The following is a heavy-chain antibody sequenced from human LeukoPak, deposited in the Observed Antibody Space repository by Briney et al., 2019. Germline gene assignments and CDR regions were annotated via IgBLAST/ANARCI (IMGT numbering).Heavy chain of an antibody. Sequence: GESLRLSCAASGFTFDDYAMHWVRQAPGKGLEWVSGISWNSGSIGYADSVKGRFTISRDNAKNSLYLQMNSLRAEDTALYYCAKDRSSSVYYHYMDVWAKGPRSPSP. CDR2: ISWNSGSI. D-gene: IGHD6-6*01. V-gene: IGHV3-9*01. CDR1: GFTFDDYA. CDR3: AKDRSSSVYYHYMDV. J-gene: IGHJ6*03.